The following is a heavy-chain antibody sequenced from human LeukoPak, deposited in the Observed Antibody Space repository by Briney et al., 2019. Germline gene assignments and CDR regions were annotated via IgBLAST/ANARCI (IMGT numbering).Heavy chain of an antibody. CDR2: INHSGST. CDR3: ARGSRSWSGYYHYYYYYYMDV. D-gene: IGHD3-3*01. V-gene: IGHV4-34*01. CDR1: GGSFSGYY. J-gene: IGHJ6*03. Sequence: SETLSLTCAVYGGSFSGYYWSWIRQPPGKGLEWIGEINHSGSTNYNPSLKSRVTISVDTSKNQFSLKLSSVTAADTAVYYCARGSRSWSGYYHYYYYYYMDVWGKGTTVTVSS.